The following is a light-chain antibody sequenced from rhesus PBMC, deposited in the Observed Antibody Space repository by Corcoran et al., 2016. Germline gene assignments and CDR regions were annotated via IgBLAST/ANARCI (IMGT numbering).Light chain of an antibody. J-gene: IGKJ3*01. CDR1: QSLLDSDGYTH. CDR2: LVS. CDR3: MQTLQTPFT. Sequence: DIVMTQTPLSLPVTPGEPASISCRSSQSLLDSDGYTHLHWYLQKPGQSPQLLIYLVSNRASVVPDRVSGSGSGTDFTLKISRVEAEDVGVYYCMQTLQTPFTFGPGTKLDIK. V-gene: IGKV2-78*01.